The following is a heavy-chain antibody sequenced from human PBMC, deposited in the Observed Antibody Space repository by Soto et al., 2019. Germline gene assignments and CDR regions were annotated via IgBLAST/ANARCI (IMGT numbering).Heavy chain of an antibody. Sequence: GGSLRLSCAASGFTFDDYAMHWVRQAPGKGLEWVSGISWNSGSIGYADSVKGRFTISRDNAKNSLYLQMNSLRSEDTAVYYCARDLAGSSYYYGMDVWGQGTTVTVSS. CDR2: ISWNSGSI. CDR3: ARDLAGSSYYYGMDV. V-gene: IGHV3-9*01. J-gene: IGHJ6*02. CDR1: GFTFDDYA.